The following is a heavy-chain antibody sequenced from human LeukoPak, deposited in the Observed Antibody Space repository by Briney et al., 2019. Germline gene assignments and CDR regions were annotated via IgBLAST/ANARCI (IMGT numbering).Heavy chain of an antibody. CDR2: IYSGGST. J-gene: IGHJ4*02. CDR3: ARAYTWDSGSYYPDF. Sequence: GGSLRLSCAASGFTFSSYAMSWVRQAPGKGLEWVSVIYSGGSTYYADSVKGRFTISRDNSKNTLHLQMNSLRVEDTAVYYCARAYTWDSGSYYPDFWGQGTLVTVSS. V-gene: IGHV3-66*01. CDR1: GFTFSSYA. D-gene: IGHD1-26*01.